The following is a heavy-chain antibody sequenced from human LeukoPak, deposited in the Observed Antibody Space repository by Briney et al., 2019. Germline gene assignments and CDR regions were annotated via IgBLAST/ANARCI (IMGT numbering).Heavy chain of an antibody. J-gene: IGHJ5*02. CDR3: ATTRRKAYANHWHWFDP. V-gene: IGHV4-34*01. Sequence: PSETLSLTCIVPGGSFSGYYWSWIRQPPGKGLQWIGEIDHTGSTNYNPSLKSRATISVDTSKNQFSLRLKSVTAADTGVYYCATTRRKAYANHWHWFDPWGQGTVVTVPS. CDR2: IDHTGST. D-gene: IGHD2-2*01. CDR1: GGSFSGYY.